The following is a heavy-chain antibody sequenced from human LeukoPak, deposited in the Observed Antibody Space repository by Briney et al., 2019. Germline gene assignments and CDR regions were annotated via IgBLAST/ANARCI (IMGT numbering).Heavy chain of an antibody. J-gene: IGHJ4*02. CDR3: AKIVKEGTHFDY. CDR2: ISATGGST. Sequence: GGSLRLPCAASGFTFSSSPMSWVRRAPGKGLEWVSAISATGGSTHYADSVKGRYTISRDNSKNTLYLQVNSLRAEDTAVYYCAKIVKEGTHFDYWGQGTLVTVSS. CDR1: GFTFSSSP. V-gene: IGHV3-23*01. D-gene: IGHD1-26*01.